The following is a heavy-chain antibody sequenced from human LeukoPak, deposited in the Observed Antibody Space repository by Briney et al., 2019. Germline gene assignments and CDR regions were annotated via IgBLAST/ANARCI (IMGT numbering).Heavy chain of an antibody. J-gene: IGHJ2*01. CDR2: IYSGGST. V-gene: IGHV3-66*01. D-gene: IGHD3-10*01. CDR3: ARGRGWFGELYSGPKYWYFEL. CDR1: GFTVSDKY. Sequence: GGSLRLSCAASGFTVSDKYMNWVRQAPGKGLEWVSVIYSGGSTYYADSVKGRFTISRDNSKNTLYLQMNSLRVEDTAVYYCARGRGWFGELYSGPKYWYFELWGRGTLVTVSS.